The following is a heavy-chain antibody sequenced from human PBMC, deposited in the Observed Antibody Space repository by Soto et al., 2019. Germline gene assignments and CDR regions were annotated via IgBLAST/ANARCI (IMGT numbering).Heavy chain of an antibody. J-gene: IGHJ4*02. CDR3: ARGGYCTNGVCQMGFDY. V-gene: IGHV4-31*03. CDR1: GGSISSGGYY. D-gene: IGHD2-8*01. CDR2: IYYSGST. Sequence: SETLSLTCTVSGGSISSGGYYWSWIRQHPGKGLEWIGYIYYSGSTYYNPSLKSRVTISVDTSKNQFSLKLSSVTAADTAVYYCARGGYCTNGVCQMGFDYWGQGTLVTVSS.